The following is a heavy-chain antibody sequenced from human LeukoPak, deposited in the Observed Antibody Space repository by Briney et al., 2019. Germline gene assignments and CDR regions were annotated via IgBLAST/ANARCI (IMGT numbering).Heavy chain of an antibody. J-gene: IGHJ4*02. CDR3: ARDQGYGDHDGY. CDR2: IWCDGSNK. Sequence: GGSLRLSCAASGFTFSSYGMHWVRQAPGKGLEWVAVIWCDGSNKYYADSVKGRFTISRDNSKNTLYLQMNSLRAEDTAVYYCARDQGYGDHDGYWGQGTLVTVSS. D-gene: IGHD4-17*01. V-gene: IGHV3-33*01. CDR1: GFTFSSYG.